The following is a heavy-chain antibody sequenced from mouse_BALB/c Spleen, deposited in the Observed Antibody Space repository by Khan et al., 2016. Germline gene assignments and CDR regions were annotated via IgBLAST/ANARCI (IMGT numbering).Heavy chain of an antibody. J-gene: IGHJ4*01. D-gene: IGHD1-1*01. Sequence: MQLEESGPSLVKPSQTLSLTCSVTGDSITSGYWNWIRKFPGNKLEYMGYISYSGSTYYNPSLKSRISITRDTSKNQYYLQLNSVSTEDTATYYCVRGRYYAYAMDYWGQGTSVTVSS. CDR1: GDSITSGY. CDR3: VRGRYYAYAMDY. V-gene: IGHV3-8*02. CDR2: ISYSGST.